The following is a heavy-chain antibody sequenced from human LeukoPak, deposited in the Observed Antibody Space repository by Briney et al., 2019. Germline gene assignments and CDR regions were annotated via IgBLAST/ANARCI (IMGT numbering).Heavy chain of an antibody. V-gene: IGHV4-34*01. J-gene: IGHJ5*02. Sequence: SSETLSLTCAVYGGSFSGYYWSWIRQPPGKGLEWIGEINHSGSTNYNPSLKSRVTISVDTSKNQFSLKLSSVTAADTAVYYCARFIPVSWAISAFDPWGQGTLVTVSS. CDR3: ARFIPVSWAISAFDP. CDR1: GGSFSGYY. CDR2: INHSGST. D-gene: IGHD5-12*01.